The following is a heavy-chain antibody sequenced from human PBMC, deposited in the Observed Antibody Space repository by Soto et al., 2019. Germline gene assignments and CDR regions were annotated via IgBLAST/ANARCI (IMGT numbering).Heavy chain of an antibody. V-gene: IGHV3-48*02. Sequence: GGSLRLSCAASGFTFSSYSMNWFRQAPGKGLEWVSYITSSSATIYYADSVKGRFTISRDNAKNSLYLQMNSLRDEDTAVYYCAIFPGVSGWYRWLDLCGQATLVIVSS. D-gene: IGHD6-19*01. CDR2: ITSSSATI. J-gene: IGHJ5*02. CDR3: AIFPGVSGWYRWLDL. CDR1: GFTFSSYS.